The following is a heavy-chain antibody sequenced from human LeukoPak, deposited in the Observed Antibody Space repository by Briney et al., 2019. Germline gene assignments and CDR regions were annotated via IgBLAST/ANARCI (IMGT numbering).Heavy chain of an antibody. Sequence: SETLSLTCAVYGGSFSGYYWSWIRQPPGKGLEWIGEINHSGSTNYNPSLKSRVTISVDTSKNQFSLKLSSVTAADTAVYYCARGRGYYDSSGYYSWGQGTLVTVSS. J-gene: IGHJ4*02. CDR1: GGSFSGYY. CDR3: ARGRGYYDSSGYYS. V-gene: IGHV4-34*01. D-gene: IGHD3-22*01. CDR2: INHSGST.